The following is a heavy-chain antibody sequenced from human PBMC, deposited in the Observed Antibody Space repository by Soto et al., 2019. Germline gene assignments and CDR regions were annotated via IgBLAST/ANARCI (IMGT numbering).Heavy chain of an antibody. Sequence: GGSLRLSCAASGFTFSSYAMSWVRQAPGKGLEWVSAISGSGGSTYYADSVKGRFTISRDNSKNTLYLQINSLRAEDTAVYYCAKVGAYDILTGPPFDYWGQGTLVTVSS. D-gene: IGHD3-9*01. CDR3: AKVGAYDILTGPPFDY. CDR2: ISGSGGST. V-gene: IGHV3-23*01. J-gene: IGHJ4*02. CDR1: GFTFSSYA.